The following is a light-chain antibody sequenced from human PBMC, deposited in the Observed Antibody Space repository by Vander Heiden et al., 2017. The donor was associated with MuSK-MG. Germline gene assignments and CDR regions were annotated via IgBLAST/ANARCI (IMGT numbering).Light chain of an antibody. CDR2: KAS. V-gene: IGKV1-5*03. CDR3: QQDDDYSWT. Sequence: DIQLTQSPSTLSASVGDRVTITCRASQTITNWLAWFQQKPGKAPKLLIYKASSLESGVPSRFSGSESGTEYTLTISSLQPDDFATYYCQQDDDYSWTFGQGTKVEIK. J-gene: IGKJ1*01. CDR1: QTITNW.